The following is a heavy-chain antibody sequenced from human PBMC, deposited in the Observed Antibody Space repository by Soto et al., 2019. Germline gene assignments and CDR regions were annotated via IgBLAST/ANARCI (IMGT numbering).Heavy chain of an antibody. D-gene: IGHD6-19*01. CDR2: IIPLFDAT. CDR3: ARDRSSSWYNGTFYFDS. J-gene: IGHJ4*02. Sequence: SVKVSCKASGGTFTTYDISWVRQAPGQGLEWMGGIIPLFDATRYAQKFQGRVTITADKSTGTAYMELSSLRSEDTAMYYCARDRSSSWYNGTFYFDSWGQGTLVTVSS. CDR1: GGTFTTYD. V-gene: IGHV1-69*06.